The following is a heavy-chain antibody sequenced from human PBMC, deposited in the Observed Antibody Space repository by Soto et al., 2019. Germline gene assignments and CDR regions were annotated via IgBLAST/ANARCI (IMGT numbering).Heavy chain of an antibody. V-gene: IGHV1-2*04. CDR2: INPNSGSI. CDR3: ARDGVPAANWFDP. CDR1: GYTFTGYY. D-gene: IGHD2-2*01. Sequence: GASVKVSCKASGYTFTGYYMHWVRQAPGQGLEWMGWINPNSGSINYAQKFQGWVTMTRDTSISTAYMELSRLSSDDTAVYYCARDGVPAANWFDPWGQGTLVTVSS. J-gene: IGHJ5*02.